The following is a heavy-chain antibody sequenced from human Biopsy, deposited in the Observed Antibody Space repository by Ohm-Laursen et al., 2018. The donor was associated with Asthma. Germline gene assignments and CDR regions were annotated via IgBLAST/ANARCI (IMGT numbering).Heavy chain of an antibody. CDR1: GYTFNSAG. D-gene: IGHD3-10*01. Sequence: ASVRVSCKTSGYTFNSAGITWVRQAPGQGLEWMGWISVYNGNTKVAQRLQDRVTMITDTSTSTAYMELRSLRSDDTAVYFCARAVDYSHYYGIDVWGQGTTVTVS. J-gene: IGHJ6*02. CDR2: ISVYNGNT. V-gene: IGHV1-18*01. CDR3: ARAVDYSHYYGIDV.